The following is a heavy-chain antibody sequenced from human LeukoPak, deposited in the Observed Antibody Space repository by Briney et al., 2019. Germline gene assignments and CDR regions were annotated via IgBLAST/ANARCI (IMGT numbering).Heavy chain of an antibody. CDR2: ISSSGSTI. CDR1: GFTFSDYY. J-gene: IGHJ6*03. CDR3: ASPTVTTDYYYYYMDV. D-gene: IGHD4-11*01. Sequence: GGSLRLSCAASGFTFSDYYMSWIRQAPGKGLEWVSNISSSGSTIYYADSVKGRFTISRDNAKNSLYLQMNSLRAEDTAVYYCASPTVTTDYYYYYMDVWGKGTTVTVSS. V-gene: IGHV3-11*01.